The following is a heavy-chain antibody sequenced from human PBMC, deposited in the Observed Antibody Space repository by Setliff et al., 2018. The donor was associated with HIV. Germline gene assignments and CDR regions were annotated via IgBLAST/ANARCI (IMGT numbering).Heavy chain of an antibody. J-gene: IGHJ3*02. CDR2: IIPIFGTA. V-gene: IGHV1-69*13. CDR3: ASIVGASDAFDI. D-gene: IGHD1-26*01. CDR1: GGTFSSYA. Sequence: SVKVSCKASGGTFSSYAISWVRQAPGQGLEWMGGIIPIFGTANYAQKFQGRVTITADESTSTAYMELSSPRSEDTAVYYCASIVGASDAFDIWGQGTMVTVSS.